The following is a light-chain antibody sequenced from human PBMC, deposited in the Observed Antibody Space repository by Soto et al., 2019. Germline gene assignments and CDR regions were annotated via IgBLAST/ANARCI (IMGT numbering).Light chain of an antibody. CDR3: QHYNNWTPWT. V-gene: IGKV3-15*01. J-gene: IGKJ1*01. CDR2: GAS. Sequence: EIVMTQSPATLSVSPGERATLSCRASQSVSTNLAWDQQKLGQAPRLLIYGASTRATGIPARFSGSGSGTEFTLTIRSLQSEDFAVYYCQHYNNWTPWTFGQGTKVEIK. CDR1: QSVSTN.